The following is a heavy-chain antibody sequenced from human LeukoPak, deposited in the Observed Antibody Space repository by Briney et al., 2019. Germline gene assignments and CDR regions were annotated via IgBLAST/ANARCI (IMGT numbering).Heavy chain of an antibody. J-gene: IGHJ4*02. CDR3: ARRVSHWDHYFDQ. CDR2: INTNTGNP. CDR1: GYNFKDYA. V-gene: IGHV7-4-1*02. D-gene: IGHD7-27*01. Sequence: VASVKVSCKASGYNFKDYAINWVRQAPGQGLEWMGWINTNTGNPTYAQDFTGRFVSSLDTSVNTAYLQITGLKAEDTAVYYCARRVSHWDHYFDQWGQGTLVTVSS.